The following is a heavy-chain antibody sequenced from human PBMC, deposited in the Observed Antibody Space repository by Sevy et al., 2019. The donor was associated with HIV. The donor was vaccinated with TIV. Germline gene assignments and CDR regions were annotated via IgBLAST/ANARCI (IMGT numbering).Heavy chain of an antibody. CDR1: GYTFTGYA. V-gene: IGHV1-3*01. CDR2: INADNGNT. CDR3: ARGPAWFGAYGLDV. J-gene: IGHJ6*02. D-gene: IGHD3-10*01. Sequence: ASVKVSCKASGYTFTGYAIHWVRQAPGQRLEWMGWINADNGNTKYSQKFQDRVNLTRDTSANTAYMELSSLRYEDTATYYCARGPAWFGAYGLDVWGLGTTVTVSS.